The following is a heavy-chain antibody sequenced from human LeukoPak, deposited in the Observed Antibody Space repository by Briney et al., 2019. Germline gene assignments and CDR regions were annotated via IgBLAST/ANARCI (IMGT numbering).Heavy chain of an antibody. V-gene: IGHV3-53*01. Sequence: GGSLRLSCAASGFTVSSNYMSWVRQAPGKGLEWVSVICSGGSTYYADSVKGRFTISRDNSKNTLFLQMNSLRAEDSAVYYCAKDTAYGDPYWGHGTLVTVSS. CDR1: GFTVSSNY. CDR2: ICSGGST. D-gene: IGHD4-17*01. CDR3: AKDTAYGDPY. J-gene: IGHJ4*01.